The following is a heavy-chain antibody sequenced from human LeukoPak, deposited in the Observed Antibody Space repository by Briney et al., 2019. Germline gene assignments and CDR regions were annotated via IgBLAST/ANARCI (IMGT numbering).Heavy chain of an antibody. Sequence: SETLSLTCTVSGGSISSYYWAWIRQPPGKRPEWIGSIFYSGSTHYNPSLQSRITISADTSKGQFSLKLSSVTAADTAVYYCARQGVGATDFWGQGSLVTVSS. CDR3: ARQGVGATDF. J-gene: IGHJ4*02. CDR1: GGSISSYY. CDR2: IFYSGST. D-gene: IGHD1-26*01. V-gene: IGHV4-39*01.